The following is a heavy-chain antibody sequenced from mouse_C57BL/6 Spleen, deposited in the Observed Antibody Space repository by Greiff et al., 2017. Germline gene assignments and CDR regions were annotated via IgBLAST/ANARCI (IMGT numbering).Heavy chain of an antibody. CDR2: ISSGSSTI. J-gene: IGHJ2*01. D-gene: IGHD1-1*01. CDR3: ARGGYYGSSYSDY. V-gene: IGHV5-17*01. Sequence: EVMLVESGGGLVKPGGSLKLSCAASGFTFSDYGMHWVRQAPEKGLEWVAYISSGSSTIYYADTVKGRFTISRDNAKNTLFLQMTSLRSEDTAMYYCARGGYYGSSYSDYWGQGTTLTVSS. CDR1: GFTFSDYG.